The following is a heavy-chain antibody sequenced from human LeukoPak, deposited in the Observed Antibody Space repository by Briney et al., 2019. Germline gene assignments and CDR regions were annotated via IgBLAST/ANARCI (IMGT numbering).Heavy chain of an antibody. J-gene: IGHJ6*03. D-gene: IGHD6-13*01. Sequence: GGSLRLSCAASGFTFSSAWMSWVRQAPGKGLEWVGRIKSKTDGGTTDYAAPVKGRFTISRDDSKNTLYLQMNSLKTEDTAVYYCTTDIRQQLVPLHYYYYYMDAWGKGTTVTISS. CDR3: TTDIRQQLVPLHYYYYYMDA. CDR1: GFTFSSAW. V-gene: IGHV3-15*01. CDR2: IKSKTDGGTT.